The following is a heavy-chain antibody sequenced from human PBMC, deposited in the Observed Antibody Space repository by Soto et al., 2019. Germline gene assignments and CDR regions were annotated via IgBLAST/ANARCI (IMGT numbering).Heavy chain of an antibody. Sequence: SETLSLTCTVSGGSIGSISSYWAWIRQPPGKGLEWIGNVDYSGITYYNPSLKSRVAISVDTSNNRFSLKVSSVTATDTAVYYCARNVRTSPGTGDLGPRKDYYGMDVWGQGTTVTVSS. V-gene: IGHV4-39*01. D-gene: IGHD1-1*01. CDR3: ARNVRTSPGTGDLGPRKDYYGMDV. J-gene: IGHJ6*02. CDR1: GGSIGSISSY. CDR2: VDYSGIT.